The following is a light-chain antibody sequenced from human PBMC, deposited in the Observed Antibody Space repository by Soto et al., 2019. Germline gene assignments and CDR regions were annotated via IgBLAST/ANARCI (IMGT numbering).Light chain of an antibody. Sequence: EIVLTQSPGTLSLSPGERATLSCRASQSVSSSYLAWYQQKPGQAPRLLIYGASSRAPGIPDRFSGSGSGTDFTLPISRLEPEDFAVYYCQQYGSSRTFGQGTKV. CDR2: GAS. V-gene: IGKV3-20*01. CDR3: QQYGSSRT. J-gene: IGKJ1*01. CDR1: QSVSSSY.